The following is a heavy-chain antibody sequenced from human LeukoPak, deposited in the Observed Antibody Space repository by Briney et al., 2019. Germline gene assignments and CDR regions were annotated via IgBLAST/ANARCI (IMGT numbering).Heavy chain of an antibody. CDR3: ARDSTSYYDTSYFDY. Sequence: GGSLRLSCAASGITFSSYSMNWVRQAPGKGLEWISYISSSSSTMYYADSVEGCFTISRDNAKNSLYLQMNSLRAEDTAVYYCARDSTSYYDTSYFDYWGQGTLVTVSS. V-gene: IGHV3-48*04. CDR1: GITFSSYS. CDR2: ISSSSSTM. D-gene: IGHD3-22*01. J-gene: IGHJ4*02.